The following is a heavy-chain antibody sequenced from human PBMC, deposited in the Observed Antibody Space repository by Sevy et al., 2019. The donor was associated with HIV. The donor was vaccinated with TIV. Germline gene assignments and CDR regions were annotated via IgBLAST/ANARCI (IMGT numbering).Heavy chain of an antibody. CDR1: GFTFSSYD. Sequence: GGSLRLSCAASGFTFSSYDMHWVRQAPGKGLEWVAVIWYDGSNKYYADSVKGRFTIPRDNSKNTLYLQMNSLRAEDTAVYYCARVGITGITGIDYWGQGTLVTVSS. CDR2: IWYDGSNK. V-gene: IGHV3-33*01. D-gene: IGHD1-7*01. J-gene: IGHJ4*02. CDR3: ARVGITGITGIDY.